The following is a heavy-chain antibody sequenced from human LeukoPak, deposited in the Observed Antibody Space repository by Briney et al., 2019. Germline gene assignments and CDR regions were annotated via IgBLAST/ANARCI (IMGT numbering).Heavy chain of an antibody. CDR2: INHSGGT. CDR1: GGSFSGYY. Sequence: SETLSLTCAVYGGSFSGYYWSWIRQPPGKGLEWIGEINHSGGTNYNPSLKSRVTISVDTSKNQFSLKLSSVTAADTAVYYCARHGANCSSTSCYSFDYWGQGTLVTVSS. D-gene: IGHD2-2*01. J-gene: IGHJ4*02. CDR3: ARHGANCSSTSCYSFDY. V-gene: IGHV4-34*01.